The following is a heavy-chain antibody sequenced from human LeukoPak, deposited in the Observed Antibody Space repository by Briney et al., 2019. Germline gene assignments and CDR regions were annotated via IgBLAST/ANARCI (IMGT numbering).Heavy chain of an antibody. CDR2: MNPNSGNT. J-gene: IGHJ3*02. Sequence: ASVKVSCKASGYTFTSYDINWVRQATGQGLEWMGWMNPNSGNTGYAQKFQGRVTMTRNTSISTAYMELSSLRSEDTAVYYCARGRGYDILTGYHDAFDIWGQGTMVTASS. V-gene: IGHV1-8*01. D-gene: IGHD3-9*01. CDR3: ARGRGYDILTGYHDAFDI. CDR1: GYTFTSYD.